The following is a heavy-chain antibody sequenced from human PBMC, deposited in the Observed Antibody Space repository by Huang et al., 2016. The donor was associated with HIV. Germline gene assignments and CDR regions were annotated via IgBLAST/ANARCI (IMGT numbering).Heavy chain of an antibody. Sequence: QVQLVESGGGVVQPGRSLRLSCVASGFTFSSFGMNWVRQAPGKGLEGVSVIAYDGTNKYYAGSVKGRFTISRYKSKNTLYLQMNSLKPEDTAVYYCAKEFDILTGYYYSGSDYWGQGTLVTVSS. CDR3: AKEFDILTGYYYSGSDY. CDR1: GFTFSSFG. D-gene: IGHD3-9*01. CDR2: IAYDGTNK. V-gene: IGHV3-30*18. J-gene: IGHJ4*02.